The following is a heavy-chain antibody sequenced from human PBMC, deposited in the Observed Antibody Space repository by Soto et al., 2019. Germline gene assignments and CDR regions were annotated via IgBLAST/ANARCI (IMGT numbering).Heavy chain of an antibody. D-gene: IGHD6-13*01. CDR2: ISYSGST. J-gene: IGHJ6*02. CDR3: ARRVKIAAAGTRGMDV. CDR1: GASITTYY. Sequence: PSETLSLTCTVSGASITTYYWSWIRQPPGKGLEWIGYISYSGSTDYNPSLKSRVTISFDASKNQISLQVRSATAADAAVYYCARRVKIAAAGTRGMDVWGQGTTVTVSS. V-gene: IGHV4-59*01.